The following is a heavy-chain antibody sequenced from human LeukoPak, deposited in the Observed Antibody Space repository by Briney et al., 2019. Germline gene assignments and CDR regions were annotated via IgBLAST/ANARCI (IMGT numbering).Heavy chain of an antibody. CDR3: ARERMYSGSGSTYTYYDY. Sequence: PGGSLRLSCAASGFTFSSYSMNWVRQSPGKGLEWVANIKPDGSEKYYVDSVKGRFTISRDNAKNALYLEMNSLRVGDTAVYYCARERMYSGSGSTYTYYDYWGQGTLVTVSS. J-gene: IGHJ4*02. CDR2: IKPDGSEK. D-gene: IGHD3-10*01. V-gene: IGHV3-7*01. CDR1: GFTFSSYS.